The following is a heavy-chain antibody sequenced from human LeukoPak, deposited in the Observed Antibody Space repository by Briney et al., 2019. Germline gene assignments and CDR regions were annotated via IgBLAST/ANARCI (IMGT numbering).Heavy chain of an antibody. CDR1: GFTFSSYE. CDR3: ANTALYGSGSYPS. Sequence: QPRGSLILSCAASGFTFSSYEMNWVRQAPGKGLEWVSAISGSGGSTYYADSVKGRFTISRDNSKNTLYLQMNSLRAEDTAVYYCANTALYGSGSYPSWGQGTLVTVSS. J-gene: IGHJ5*02. CDR2: ISGSGGST. V-gene: IGHV3-23*01. D-gene: IGHD3-10*01.